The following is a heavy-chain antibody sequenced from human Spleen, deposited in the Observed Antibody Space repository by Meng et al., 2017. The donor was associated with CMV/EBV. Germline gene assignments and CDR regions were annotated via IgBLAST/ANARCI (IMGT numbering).Heavy chain of an antibody. J-gene: IGHJ4*02. CDR1: GGSISSYY. Sequence: GGSISSYYWSWIRQPPGKGLEWIGYIYYSGSTNYNPSLKSRVTISVDTSKNQFSLKLSSVTAADTAVYYCARENYYDSSGYYHGFDYWGQGTLVTVSS. V-gene: IGHV4-59*01. D-gene: IGHD3-22*01. CDR2: IYYSGST. CDR3: ARENYYDSSGYYHGFDY.